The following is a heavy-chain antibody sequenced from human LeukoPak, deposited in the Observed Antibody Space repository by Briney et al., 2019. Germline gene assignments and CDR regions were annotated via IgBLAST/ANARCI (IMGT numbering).Heavy chain of an antibody. J-gene: IGHJ4*02. V-gene: IGHV3-9*03. D-gene: IGHD2-15*01. CDR3: AKDVSLGYCSGGSSSAHFDH. Sequence: GGSLRLSCAASGFTFDDYAMHWVRQAPGKGLEWVSGISWNSGSIGYADSVKGRFTISRDNAKNSLYLQMNSLRAEDMALYYCAKDVSLGYCSGGSSSAHFDHWGQGTLVTVSS. CDR2: ISWNSGSI. CDR1: GFTFDDYA.